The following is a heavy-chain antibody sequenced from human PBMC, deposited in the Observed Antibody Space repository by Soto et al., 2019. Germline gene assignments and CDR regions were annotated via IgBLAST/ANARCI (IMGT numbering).Heavy chain of an antibody. CDR2: INPNSGGT. V-gene: IGHV1-2*04. CDR1: GYTFTGYY. Sequence: QVQLVQSGAEVKKPGASVKVSCKASGYTFTGYYMHWVRQAPGQGLEWMGWINPNSGGTNYAQKFQGWVTMTRDTSISTAYMELSRLRSDDTAVYYCARTYRQYCSGGSCYYYYGMDVWGQGTTVTVSS. D-gene: IGHD2-15*01. CDR3: ARTYRQYCSGGSCYYYYGMDV. J-gene: IGHJ6*02.